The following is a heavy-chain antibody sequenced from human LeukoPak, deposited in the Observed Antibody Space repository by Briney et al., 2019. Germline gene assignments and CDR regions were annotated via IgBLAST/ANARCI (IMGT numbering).Heavy chain of an antibody. CDR2: ISGSGGSV. Sequence: GGSLRLSCAASGFTFSSYSMNWVRQAPGKGLEWVSGISGSGGSVYYADSVKGRFTISRDNSLNTLYLHMNSLRAEDTAVYYCAKVRYVGYYFDSWGQGTLVTASS. V-gene: IGHV3-23*01. J-gene: IGHJ4*02. D-gene: IGHD3-9*01. CDR3: AKVRYVGYYFDS. CDR1: GFTFSSYS.